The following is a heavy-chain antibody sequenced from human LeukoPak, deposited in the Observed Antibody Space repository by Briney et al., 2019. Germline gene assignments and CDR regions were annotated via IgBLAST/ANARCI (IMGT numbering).Heavy chain of an antibody. Sequence: SETLSLTCTVSGGSISSYYWSWIRQPAGKGLEWIGRIDTSGSTNYNPSLKSRVTISVDTSKNQFSLKLSSVTAADTAVYYCARGRRYYYGSGSYFDYWGQGTLVTVSS. CDR3: ARGRRYYYGSGSYFDY. V-gene: IGHV4-4*07. CDR2: IDTSGST. J-gene: IGHJ4*02. D-gene: IGHD3-10*01. CDR1: GGSISSYY.